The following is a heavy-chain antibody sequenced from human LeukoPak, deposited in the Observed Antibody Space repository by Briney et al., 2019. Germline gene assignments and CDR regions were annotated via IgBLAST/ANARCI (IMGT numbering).Heavy chain of an antibody. CDR2: IYHSGST. Sequence: SETLSLTCTVSGYSISSGYYWGWIRQPPGKGLEWIGSIYHSGSTYYNPSLKSRVTISVDTSKNQFSLRLSSVTAADTAVYYCARRRNWNSFDYWGQGTLVTVSS. V-gene: IGHV4-38-2*02. CDR3: ARRRNWNSFDY. J-gene: IGHJ4*02. CDR1: GYSISSGYY. D-gene: IGHD1-1*01.